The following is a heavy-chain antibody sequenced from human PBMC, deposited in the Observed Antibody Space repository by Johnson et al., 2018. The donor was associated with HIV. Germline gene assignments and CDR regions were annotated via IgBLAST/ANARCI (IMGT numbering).Heavy chain of an antibody. V-gene: IGHV3-30-3*01. D-gene: IGHD3-10*01. CDR1: GFTFSSYA. J-gene: IGHJ3*02. Sequence: QMMLVESGGGVVQPGRSLRLSCAASGFTFSSYALHWVRQTPGKGLEWVALISDAGTNKYYADSVKGRFPISRDTSNNTLYLQMNSLRPEDTGLYYCAKVIARSNYYGSGSYRDPGAFDIWGQGTMVTVSS. CDR3: AKVIARSNYYGSGSYRDPGAFDI. CDR2: ISDAGTNK.